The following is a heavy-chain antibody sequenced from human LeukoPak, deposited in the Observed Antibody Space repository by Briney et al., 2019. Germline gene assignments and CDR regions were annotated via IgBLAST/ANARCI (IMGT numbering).Heavy chain of an antibody. D-gene: IGHD3-10*01. CDR3: ARGGSWFGELLFPPNYYYYYGMDV. J-gene: IGHJ6*02. CDR1: GYTFTSYG. CDR2: ISAYNGNT. Sequence: AAVTVSYKASGYTFTSYGISWVRQAPGQGLEWMGWISAYNGNTNYAQKLRGRVTMTTDTSTSTAYMELRSLRSYDTAVYYCARGGSWFGELLFPPNYYYYYGMDVWGQGTTVTVSS. V-gene: IGHV1-18*01.